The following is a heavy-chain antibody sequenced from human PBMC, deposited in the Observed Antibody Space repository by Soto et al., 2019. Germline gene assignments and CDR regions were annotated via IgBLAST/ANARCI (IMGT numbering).Heavy chain of an antibody. Sequence: ASVKVSCKASGGTFSSYAISWVRQAPGQGLEWMGGIIPIFGTANYAQKFQGRVTITADESTSTAYMELSSLRSEDTAVYYCARGPRSPVDHYYGSGSLRSHDAFDIWGQGPMVTVSS. J-gene: IGHJ3*02. V-gene: IGHV1-69*13. CDR3: ARGPRSPVDHYYGSGSLRSHDAFDI. CDR2: IIPIFGTA. D-gene: IGHD3-10*01. CDR1: GGTFSSYA.